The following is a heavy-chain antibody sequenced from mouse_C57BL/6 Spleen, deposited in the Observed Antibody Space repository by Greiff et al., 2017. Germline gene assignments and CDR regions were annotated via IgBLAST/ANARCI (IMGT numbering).Heavy chain of an antibody. CDR2: ISSGSSTI. D-gene: IGHD2-3*01. CDR1: GFTFSDYG. CDR3: ARGWDGYPAWFAY. J-gene: IGHJ3*01. V-gene: IGHV5-17*01. Sequence: EVKLMESGGGLVKPGGSLKLSCAASGFTFSDYGMHWVRQAPEKGLEWVAYISSGSSTIYYADTVKGRFTISRDNAKNTLFLQMTSLRSEDTAMYYCARGWDGYPAWFAYWGQGTLVTVSA.